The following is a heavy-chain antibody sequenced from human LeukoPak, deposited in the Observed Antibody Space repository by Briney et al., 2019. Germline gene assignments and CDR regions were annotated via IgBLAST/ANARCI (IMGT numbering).Heavy chain of an antibody. CDR1: GFTFSNYA. V-gene: IGHV3-23*01. J-gene: IGHJ4*02. CDR3: VKSRRVGANQRGLFDY. CDR2: VSGSGRNT. Sequence: GGSLRLSRAGSGFTFSNYAMTWVRQAPGKGLEWVSSVSGSGRNTFYPDSVEGRFTISRDNSKNTVYLQMNSLRADDTAVYYCVKSRRVGANQRGLFDYWGQGTLVTVSP. D-gene: IGHD1-26*01.